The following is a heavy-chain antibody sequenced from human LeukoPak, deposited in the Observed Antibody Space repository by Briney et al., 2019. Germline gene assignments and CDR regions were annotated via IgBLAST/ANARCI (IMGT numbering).Heavy chain of an antibody. V-gene: IGHV3-21*04. Sequence: GGSLRLSCAASGFTFSSYSMNWVRQAPGKGLEWVSSISSTSSYIYYADSVKGRFTISRDNSKNTLYLQMNSLRTEDTAVYYCVKDNPLDYWGQGTLVIVSS. J-gene: IGHJ4*02. D-gene: IGHD1-14*01. CDR2: ISSTSSYI. CDR1: GFTFSSYS. CDR3: VKDNPLDY.